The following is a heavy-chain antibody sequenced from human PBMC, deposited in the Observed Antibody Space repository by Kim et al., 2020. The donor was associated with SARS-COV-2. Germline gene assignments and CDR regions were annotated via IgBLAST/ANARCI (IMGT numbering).Heavy chain of an antibody. D-gene: IGHD6-13*01. Sequence: KYYVDAVKGRVTITRDNAKNSLYLQMNSLRVEDTAVYYCVDWGSSWGFDYWGRGTLVTVSS. V-gene: IGHV3-7*03. CDR3: VDWGSSWGFDY. CDR2: K. J-gene: IGHJ4*02.